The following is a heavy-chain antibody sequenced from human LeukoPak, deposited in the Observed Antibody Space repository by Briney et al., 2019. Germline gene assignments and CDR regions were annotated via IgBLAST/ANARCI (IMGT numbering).Heavy chain of an antibody. CDR2: INKDGSET. D-gene: IGHD3-22*01. J-gene: IGHJ4*02. CDR3: ARVVVALVEY. V-gene: IGHV3-7*01. CDR1: GFSFSNHW. Sequence: GGSLRLSCAASGFSFSNHWMAWVRQAPGQGREWVANINKDGSETYYVGSVKGRFTISRDNAKNSLNLQMKNLRAEDTAVYYCARVVVALVEYWGQGALVTVSS.